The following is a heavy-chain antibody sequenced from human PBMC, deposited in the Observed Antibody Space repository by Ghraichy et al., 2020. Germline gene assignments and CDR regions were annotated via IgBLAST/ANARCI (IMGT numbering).Heavy chain of an antibody. D-gene: IGHD3-10*01. J-gene: IGHJ4*02. CDR3: AKGGTYGSGSYLIGEQILQFDY. V-gene: IGHV3-23*01. Sequence: GESLNISCAASGFTFSSYAMSWVRQAPGKGLEWVSAISGSGGSTYYADSVKGRFTISRDNSKNTLYLQMNSLRAEDTAVYYCAKGGTYGSGSYLIGEQILQFDYWGQGTLVTVSS. CDR1: GFTFSSYA. CDR2: ISGSGGST.